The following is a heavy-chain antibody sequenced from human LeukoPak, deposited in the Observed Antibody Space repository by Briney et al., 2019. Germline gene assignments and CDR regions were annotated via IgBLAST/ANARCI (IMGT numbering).Heavy chain of an antibody. CDR3: AKGRSSRGSAFDI. V-gene: IGHV3-9*03. D-gene: IGHD6-13*01. CDR1: GFTFDDYA. Sequence: SGGSLRLSCAASGFTFDDYAMHWVRQAPGKGREWVSGISWNSGSIGYADSVEGRFTISRDNAKNSLYLQMHSLRAEDMALYYCAKGRSSRGSAFDIWGQGTMVTVSS. J-gene: IGHJ3*02. CDR2: ISWNSGSI.